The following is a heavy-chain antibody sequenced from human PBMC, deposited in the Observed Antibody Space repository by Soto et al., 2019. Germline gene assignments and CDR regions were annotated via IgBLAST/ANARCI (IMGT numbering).Heavy chain of an antibody. CDR3: ARARLSRSWWFDP. CDR1: GGSISRYY. J-gene: IGHJ5*02. D-gene: IGHD3-10*01. CDR2: IYYSGST. Sequence: PSETLSLTCTVSGGSISRYYWRWIRQPPGKGLEWIGYIYYSGSTNYNPSLKSRVTISVDTSKNQFSLKLSSVTAADTAVYYCARARLSRSWWFDPWGQGTLVTVS. V-gene: IGHV4-59*01.